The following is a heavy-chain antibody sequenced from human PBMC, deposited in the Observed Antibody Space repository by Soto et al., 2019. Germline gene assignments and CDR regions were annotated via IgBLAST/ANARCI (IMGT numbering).Heavy chain of an antibody. J-gene: IGHJ4*02. V-gene: IGHV3-23*01. CDR3: AKNYYFDS. Sequence: EVQLLDSGGDLVQPGGSLRLSCAASGFIFSSYAMSWVRQAPGKGLEWVASVSVSGGSTYSTYYADSVRGRLTISRDDSRNTMYLQMSRLRAEDTAIYYCAKNYYFDSWGQGTLVTVSS. CDR2: VSVSGGSTYST. CDR1: GFIFSSYA.